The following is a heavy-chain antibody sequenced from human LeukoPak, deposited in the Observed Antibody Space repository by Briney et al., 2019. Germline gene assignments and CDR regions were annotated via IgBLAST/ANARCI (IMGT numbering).Heavy chain of an antibody. CDR3: ARASNTGWYAVF. V-gene: IGHV4-59*01. CDR1: GGFISSYY. J-gene: IGHJ4*02. CDR2: IHYSGST. Sequence: SETLSLPCTVSGGFISSYYWSWIRQPPGKGLEWIGYIHYSGSTNYNPSLKSRVTISVDTSRNQFSLSLSSVTAADTAVYYCARASNTGWYAVFWGQGTLVTVSS. D-gene: IGHD6-19*01.